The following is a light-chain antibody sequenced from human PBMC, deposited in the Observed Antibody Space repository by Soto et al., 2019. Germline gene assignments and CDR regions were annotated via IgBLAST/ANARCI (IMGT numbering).Light chain of an antibody. CDR2: EVS. J-gene: IGLJ2*01. Sequence: QSALTQPASVSGSPGQSITISCTGTSSDVGDYNYVSWYQQHLGKAPKLMIYEVSHRLSGVSNRFSGSKSGYTASLTISGLQDEDEADYYCSSYISNSIVVFGGGTKVTVL. CDR3: SSYISNSIVV. V-gene: IGLV2-14*01. CDR1: SSDVGDYNY.